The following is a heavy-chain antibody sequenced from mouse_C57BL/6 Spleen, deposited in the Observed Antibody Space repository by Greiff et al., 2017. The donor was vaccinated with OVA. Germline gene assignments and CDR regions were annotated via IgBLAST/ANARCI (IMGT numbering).Heavy chain of an antibody. CDR3: ARSRGSGYDY. Sequence: VQLQQPGAELVRPGSSVKLSCKASGYTFTSYWMDWVKQRPGQGLEWIGNIYPSDSETHYNQKFKDKATLTVDKSSSTAYMQLSSLTSEDSAVYYCARSRGSGYDYWGQGTTLTVSS. V-gene: IGHV1-61*01. CDR1: GYTFTSYW. D-gene: IGHD3-2*02. J-gene: IGHJ2*01. CDR2: IYPSDSET.